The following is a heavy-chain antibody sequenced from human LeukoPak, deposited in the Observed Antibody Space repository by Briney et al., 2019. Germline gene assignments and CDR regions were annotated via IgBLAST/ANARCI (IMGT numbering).Heavy chain of an antibody. D-gene: IGHD3-3*01. V-gene: IGHV1-69*04. J-gene: IGHJ4*02. CDR1: GGTFSSYA. CDR2: IIPILGIA. Sequence: AASVKVSCKASGGTFSSYAISWVRQAPGQELEWSGRIIPILGIANYAQKFQGRVTITADKSTSTAYMELSSLRSEDTAVYYCARDDYDFWSGYYGFDYWGQGTLVTVSS. CDR3: ARDDYDFWSGYYGFDY.